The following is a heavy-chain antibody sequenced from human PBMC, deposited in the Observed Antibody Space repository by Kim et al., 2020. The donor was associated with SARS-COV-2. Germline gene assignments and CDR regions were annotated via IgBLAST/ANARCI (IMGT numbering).Heavy chain of an antibody. J-gene: IGHJ2*01. CDR3: ARPPRHYDTLTGLHFDL. CDR2: IFPGDSDT. CDR1: GYSFTSYW. Sequence: GESLKISCKGSGYSFTSYWIGWVRQKPGKVLEWMGIIFPGDSDTRYSPSFQGQVTISADKSINTAYLQGSSLKAPDTAMYYCARPPRHYDTLTGLHFDLWGRGTLVTVSS. D-gene: IGHD3-9*01. V-gene: IGHV5-51*01.